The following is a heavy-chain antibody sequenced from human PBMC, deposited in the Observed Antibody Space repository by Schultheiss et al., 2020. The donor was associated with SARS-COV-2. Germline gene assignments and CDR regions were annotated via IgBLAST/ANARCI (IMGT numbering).Heavy chain of an antibody. V-gene: IGHV3-23*01. Sequence: GGSLRLSCAASGFTFSNAWMSWVRQAPGKGLEWVSAISGSGGSTYYADSVKGRFTISRDNSKNTLYLQMNSLRAEDTAVYYCVRAFTGSTDFWGQGTLVTVS. J-gene: IGHJ4*02. CDR3: VRAFTGSTDF. D-gene: IGHD1-1*01. CDR2: ISGSGGST. CDR1: GFTFSNAW.